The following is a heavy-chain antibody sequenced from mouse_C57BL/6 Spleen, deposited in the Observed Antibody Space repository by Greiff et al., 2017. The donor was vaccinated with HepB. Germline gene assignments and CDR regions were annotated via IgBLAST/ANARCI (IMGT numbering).Heavy chain of an antibody. CDR2: INPNYGTT. CDR1: GYSFTDYN. CDR3: ARRRLYDYDLHYAMDY. J-gene: IGHJ4*01. Sequence: LVKPGASVKISCKASGYSFTDYNMNWVKQSNGKSLEWIGVINPNYGTTSYNQKFKGKATLTVDQSSSTAYMQLNSLTSEDSAVYYCARRRLYDYDLHYAMDYWGQGTSVTVSS. V-gene: IGHV1-39*01. D-gene: IGHD2-4*01.